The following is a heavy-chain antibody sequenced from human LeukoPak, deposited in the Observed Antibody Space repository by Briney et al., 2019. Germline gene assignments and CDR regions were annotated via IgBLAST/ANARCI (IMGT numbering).Heavy chain of an antibody. CDR3: ARQTNSDWE. J-gene: IGHJ4*02. CDR2: IYYTGST. V-gene: IGHV4-39*01. Sequence: SETLSLTCTVSGGSISSSSYYWGWLRQSPGKGLEWIGSIYYTGSTYYHPSLKSRFTISVDTSKNQFSLKLSSVTAADTAVYYCARQTNSDWEWGQGTLVTVSS. D-gene: IGHD2-21*02. CDR1: GGSISSSSYY.